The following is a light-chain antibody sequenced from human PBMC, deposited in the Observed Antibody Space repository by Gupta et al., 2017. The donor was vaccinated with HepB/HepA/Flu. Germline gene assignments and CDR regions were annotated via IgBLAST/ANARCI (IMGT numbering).Light chain of an antibody. CDR2: DAS. CDR1: QTISHS. J-gene: IGKJ4*01. Sequence: EIVLTQSPATLSLSPGERATLSCRASQTISHSLAWFQQRPGQAPRLLIYDASNRATAIPASLRGTDSPTDFTLTISILDLEDFAVYYSQRRDDWRPTFGCGTNVE. CDR3: QRRDDWRPT. V-gene: IGKV3-11*01.